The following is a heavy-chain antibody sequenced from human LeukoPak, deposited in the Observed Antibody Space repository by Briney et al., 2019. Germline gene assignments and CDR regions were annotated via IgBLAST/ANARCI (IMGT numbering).Heavy chain of an antibody. J-gene: IGHJ3*02. CDR1: GYSISSGYY. CDR3: ARGSTWDDAFHI. Sequence: PSETLSLTCTVSGYSISSGYYWGWIRQPPGKGLEWIGSIYHSGSTYYNPSLKSRVTISVDTSKNQFSLKRSSVTAADTAVYYCARGSTWDDAFHIWGQGTMVTVSS. CDR2: IYHSGST. D-gene: IGHD1-26*01. V-gene: IGHV4-38-2*02.